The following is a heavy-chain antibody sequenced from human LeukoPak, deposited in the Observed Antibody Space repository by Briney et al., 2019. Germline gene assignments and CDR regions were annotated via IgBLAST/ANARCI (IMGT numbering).Heavy chain of an antibody. V-gene: IGHV4-34*01. Sequence: PSETLSLTCAVYGGSFSGYYWSWIRQPPGKGLEWIGEINHSGSTNYNPSLKSRVTISVDTSKNQFSLKLSSVTAADTAVYYCARLHSSSWYYGRFDPWGQGTLVTVSS. J-gene: IGHJ5*02. CDR2: INHSGST. CDR1: GGSFSGYY. CDR3: ARLHSSSWYYGRFDP. D-gene: IGHD6-13*01.